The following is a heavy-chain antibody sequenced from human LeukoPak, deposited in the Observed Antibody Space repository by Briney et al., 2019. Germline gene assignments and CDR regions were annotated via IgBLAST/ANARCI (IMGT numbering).Heavy chain of an antibody. V-gene: IGHV1-69*05. D-gene: IGHD3-10*01. CDR1: GGTFSSYA. J-gene: IGHJ6*03. CDR3: VRAAMVRGGYYNYYYMDV. Sequence: SVKVSRKASGGTFSSYAISWVRQAPGQGLEWMGGIIPIFGTANYAQKFQGRVTITTDESTSTAYMELSSLRSEDTAVYYCVRAAMVRGGYYNYYYMDVWGKGTTVTVSS. CDR2: IIPIFGTA.